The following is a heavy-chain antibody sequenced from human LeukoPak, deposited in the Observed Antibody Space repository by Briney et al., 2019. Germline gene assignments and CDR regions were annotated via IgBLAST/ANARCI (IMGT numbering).Heavy chain of an antibody. CDR3: GRGFGESPAEYSFDY. V-gene: IGHV6-1*01. J-gene: IGHJ4*02. Sequence: SQTLSLTCAISGDTVSSNTVAWNWIRQSPSRGLEWLGRTYYRSKWYNDYAVSVKSRITIKPDASKNQFSLQLNPVTPEDTAVYYCGRGFGESPAEYSFDYWGQGTLVTVSS. CDR1: GDTVSSNTVA. CDR2: TYYRSKWYN. D-gene: IGHD3-10*01.